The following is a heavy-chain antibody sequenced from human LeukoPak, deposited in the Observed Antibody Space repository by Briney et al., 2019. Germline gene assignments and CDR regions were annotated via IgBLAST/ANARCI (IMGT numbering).Heavy chain of an antibody. Sequence: AGGSLRLSCAASGFTSSSYWMSWVRQAPGKGLEWVANIKQDGSEKYYVDSVKGRFTISRDNAKNSLYLQMNSLRAEDTAVYYCTRDRSRAEDDWGQGTLVTVSS. CDR1: GFTSSSYW. CDR2: IKQDGSEK. V-gene: IGHV3-7*01. CDR3: TRDRSRAEDD. D-gene: IGHD1-14*01. J-gene: IGHJ4*02.